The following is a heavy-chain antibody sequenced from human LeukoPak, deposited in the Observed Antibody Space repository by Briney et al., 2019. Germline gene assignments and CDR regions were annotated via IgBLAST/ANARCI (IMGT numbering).Heavy chain of an antibody. J-gene: IGHJ3*02. CDR3: ARRVAFDI. V-gene: IGHV4-34*01. Sequence: SETLSLTCAVYGGSFSGYYWSWIRQPPGQGLEWIGEINHSGSTKYNPSLESRVSISLDTSKNRFSLRLSSVTASDTAVYYCARRVAFDIWGQGTMVTVSS. CDR1: GGSFSGYY. CDR2: INHSGST.